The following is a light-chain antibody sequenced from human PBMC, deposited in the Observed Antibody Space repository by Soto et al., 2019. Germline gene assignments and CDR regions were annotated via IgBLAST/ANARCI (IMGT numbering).Light chain of an antibody. J-gene: IGKJ3*01. CDR3: QQYGRSPFT. CDR1: QSVSSNN. CDR2: GAS. V-gene: IGKV3-20*01. Sequence: EIVLTQSPGTLSLSPGERATLSCRASQSVSSNNLAGYQQRPGQAPRVVIYGASPRATGIPERFSDSGSGTDFTLNISRREPEDFAVYYCQQYGRSPFTFGPGTKVDI.